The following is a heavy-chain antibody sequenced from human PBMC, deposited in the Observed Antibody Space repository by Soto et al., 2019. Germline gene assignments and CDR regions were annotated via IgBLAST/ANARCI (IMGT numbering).Heavy chain of an antibody. CDR1: GGSISSSSYY. D-gene: IGHD3-22*01. J-gene: IGHJ6*02. Sequence: PSETLSLTCTVSGGSISSSSYYWGWIRQPPGKGREWIGSIYYSGSTYYNPSLKSRVTISVDTSKNQFSLKLSSVTAADTAVYYCARSTYYYDSSGYYYYYYGMDVWGQGTTVTVSS. V-gene: IGHV4-39*01. CDR3: ARSTYYYDSSGYYYYYYGMDV. CDR2: IYYSGST.